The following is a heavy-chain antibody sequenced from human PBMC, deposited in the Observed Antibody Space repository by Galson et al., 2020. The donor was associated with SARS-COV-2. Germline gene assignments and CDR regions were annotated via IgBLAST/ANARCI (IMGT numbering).Heavy chain of an antibody. V-gene: IGHV3-23*01. CDR3: AKDIEDIVAKGDY. D-gene: IGHD5-12*01. CDR1: GFTFSSYA. J-gene: IGHJ4*02. CDR2: ISGSGGST. Sequence: GESLKISCAASGFTFSSYAMSWVRQAPGKGLEWVSAISGSGGSTYYADSVKGRFTISRDNSKNTLYLQMNSLRAEDTAVYYCAKDIEDIVAKGDYWGQGTLVTVSS.